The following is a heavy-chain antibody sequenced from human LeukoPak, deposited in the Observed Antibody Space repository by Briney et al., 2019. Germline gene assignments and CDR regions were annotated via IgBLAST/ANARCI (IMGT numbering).Heavy chain of an antibody. D-gene: IGHD1-14*01. V-gene: IGHV3-33*01. CDR2: IWYDGSYK. J-gene: IGHJ4*02. CDR1: GFTFSNCG. CDR3: ARGISAL. Sequence: PGRSLRLSCAASGFTFSNCGMHWVRQAPGKGLEWVAVIWYDGSYKYYADSVKGRFTISRDNSKNTLYLQMNSLRVEDTAVYYCARGISALWGQGTFVTVSS.